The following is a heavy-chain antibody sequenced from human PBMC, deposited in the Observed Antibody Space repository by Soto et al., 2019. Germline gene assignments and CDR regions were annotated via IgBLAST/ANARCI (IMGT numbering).Heavy chain of an antibody. CDR2: IIPIFGTA. CDR1: GGTFSSYA. CDR3: ARDSRRGPGPSYGHRINWFDP. D-gene: IGHD3-10*01. V-gene: IGHV1-69*13. J-gene: IGHJ5*02. Sequence: ASVKVSCKASGGTFSSYAISWVRQAPGQGLEWMGGIIPIFGTANYAQKFQGRVTITADESTSTAYMELSSLRSEDTAVYYCARDSRRGPGPSYGHRINWFDPWGQGTLVTVSS.